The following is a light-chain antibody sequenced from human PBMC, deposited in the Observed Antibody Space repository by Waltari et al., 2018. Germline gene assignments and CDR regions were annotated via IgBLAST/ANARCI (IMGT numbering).Light chain of an antibody. V-gene: IGKV4-1*01. CDR1: RSVLSTSNNKNF. CDR2: WAS. Sequence: DIVMTQSPDSLAVSLGEGATIHGKSSRSVLSTSNNKNFFLWYQQKPGQPPRLLLYWASIRESVVPDRFTDSGSGTDFTLTISSLQAEDVSVYYCQQYFSPPFTFGPGTRVDIK. J-gene: IGKJ3*01. CDR3: QQYFSPPFT.